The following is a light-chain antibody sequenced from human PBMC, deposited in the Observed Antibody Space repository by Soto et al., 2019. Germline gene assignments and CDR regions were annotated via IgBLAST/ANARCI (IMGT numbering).Light chain of an antibody. CDR1: SSDVGAYNY. CDR3: SSYTSSSTRV. V-gene: IGLV2-14*01. J-gene: IGLJ2*01. Sequence: QSVLTQPAYVSGSRGQSITISCTGTSSDVGAYNYVSWYQQHPGKAPKLMIYDVSNRPSGISNRFSGSKSGNTASLTISGLQADDEADYYCSSYTSSSTRVFGGGTKLTVL. CDR2: DVS.